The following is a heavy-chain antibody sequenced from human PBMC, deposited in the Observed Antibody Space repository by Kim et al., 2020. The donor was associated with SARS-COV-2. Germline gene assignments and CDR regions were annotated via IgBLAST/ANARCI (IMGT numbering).Heavy chain of an antibody. V-gene: IGHV4-39*02. CDR3: ARDSPIGY. D-gene: IGHD3-10*01. Sequence: SGSTYYHPSIKSRVTISVDTSKNQFSLKLSSVTAADTAVYYCARDSPIGYWGQGTLVTVSS. CDR2: SGST. J-gene: IGHJ4*02.